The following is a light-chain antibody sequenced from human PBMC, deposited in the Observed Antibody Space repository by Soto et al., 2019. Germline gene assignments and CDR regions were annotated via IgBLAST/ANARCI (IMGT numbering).Light chain of an antibody. V-gene: IGKV1-5*01. Sequence: DTQMTQSPSTLSASVGDRVTITCRASQSISSWLTWYQQKPGIAPKLLIYDASSLESGVPSRFSGSGSGTEFTLTISSLQPDDFATYYCQHYNSYSEAFGQGTKVDI. CDR3: QHYNSYSEA. CDR2: DAS. J-gene: IGKJ1*01. CDR1: QSISSW.